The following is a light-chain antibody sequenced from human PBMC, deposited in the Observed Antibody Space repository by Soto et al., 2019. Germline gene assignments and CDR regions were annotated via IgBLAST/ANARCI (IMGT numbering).Light chain of an antibody. V-gene: IGLV2-11*01. CDR1: SSDLGGYDY. CDR3: CSSPGTYTYV. J-gene: IGLJ1*01. Sequence: QSALTQPRPVSGSPGQSVAISCTGASSDLGGYDYVSWYQQHPGKAPKLMIYDVSKRPSGVPDRFSGSKSGNTASLTISGLQAEDEADYYCCSSPGTYTYVFGTGTKVTVL. CDR2: DVS.